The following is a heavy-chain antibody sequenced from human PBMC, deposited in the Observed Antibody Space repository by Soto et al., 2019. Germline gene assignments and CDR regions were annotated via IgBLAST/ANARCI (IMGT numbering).Heavy chain of an antibody. Sequence: SETLSLTCTVSGGSISSYYWSWIRQPPGKGLEWIGYIYYSGSTNYNPSLKSRVTISVDTSKNQFSLKLSSVTAADTAVYYCASSGGVDGTLDYFDYWGQGTLVTVSS. CDR1: GGSISSYY. V-gene: IGHV4-59*01. CDR2: IYYSGST. D-gene: IGHD3-10*01. J-gene: IGHJ4*02. CDR3: ASSGGVDGTLDYFDY.